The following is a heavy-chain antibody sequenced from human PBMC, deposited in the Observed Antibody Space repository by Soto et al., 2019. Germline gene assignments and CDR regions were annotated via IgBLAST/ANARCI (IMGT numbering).Heavy chain of an antibody. J-gene: IGHJ4*02. CDR1: GGTFSSYA. D-gene: IGHD1-26*01. CDR2: IIPIFGTA. V-gene: IGHV1-69*13. Sequence: EASVKVSCKASGGTFSSYAISWVRQAPGQGLEWMGGIIPIFGTANYAQKFQGRVTITADESTSTAYMELSSLRSEDTAVYYCASVPVGATNLFDYWGQGTLVTVSS. CDR3: ASVPVGATNLFDY.